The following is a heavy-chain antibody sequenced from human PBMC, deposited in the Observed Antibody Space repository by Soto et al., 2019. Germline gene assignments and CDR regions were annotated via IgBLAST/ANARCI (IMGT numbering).Heavy chain of an antibody. Sequence: QVQLVQSGPEVKKPGSSVKVPCKASGDTFNSYVITWARQAPGQGLEWLGGIITAFGTTSYAQNFQDRLTITADEAATTDHMELSSLTSDDTAMYYCTRSYGYTFGGSLDNWGQGTLVTVSS. CDR2: IITAFGTT. D-gene: IGHD5-18*01. CDR1: GDTFNSYV. J-gene: IGHJ4*02. V-gene: IGHV1-69*01. CDR3: TRSYGYTFGGSLDN.